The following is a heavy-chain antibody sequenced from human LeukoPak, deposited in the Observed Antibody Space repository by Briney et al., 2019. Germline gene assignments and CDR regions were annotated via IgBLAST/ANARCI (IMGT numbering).Heavy chain of an antibody. Sequence: GRSLRLSCAASGFNFSNYAMHWVRQAPGKGLEWLAFISYDGSNEYYADCVKGRFTISRDNSKNTLYLQMRSLRAEDTAVYYCAKGGDAYSSGWYRTDYWGQGTLVTVSS. CDR2: ISYDGSNE. V-gene: IGHV3-30-3*01. CDR1: GFNFSNYA. D-gene: IGHD6-19*01. CDR3: AKGGDAYSSGWYRTDY. J-gene: IGHJ4*02.